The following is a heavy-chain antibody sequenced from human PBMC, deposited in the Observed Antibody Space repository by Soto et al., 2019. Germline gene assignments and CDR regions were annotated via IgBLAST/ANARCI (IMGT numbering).Heavy chain of an antibody. CDR2: IGWTGGAI. CDR1: GFNFAAYA. V-gene: IGHV3-9*01. J-gene: IGHJ4*02. CDR3: VTDIAPGEVPLSYFDN. Sequence: EVQLVESGGGLVQPGRSLRLACATSGFNFAAYAMHWVRQAPGKGLEWVSGIGWTGGAIGDADSVTGRFIISRDNAKNSLYLQMNSLRPEDTALYYCVTDIAPGEVPLSYFDNWGQGTLVTVSS. D-gene: IGHD3-10*01.